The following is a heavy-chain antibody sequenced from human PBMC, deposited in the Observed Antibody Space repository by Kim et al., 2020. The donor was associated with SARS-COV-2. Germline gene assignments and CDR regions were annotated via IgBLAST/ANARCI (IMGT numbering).Heavy chain of an antibody. D-gene: IGHD6-13*01. CDR3: ARGAGSSWYKEVRGYFDY. V-gene: IGHV3-33*05. CDR1: GFTFSSYG. J-gene: IGHJ4*02. CDR2: ISYDGSNK. Sequence: GGSLRLSCAASGFTFSSYGMHWVRQAPGKGLEWVAVISYDGSNKYYADSVKGRFTISRDNSKNTLYLQMNSLRAEDTAGYYCARGAGSSWYKEVRGYFDYWGQGTLVTVSS.